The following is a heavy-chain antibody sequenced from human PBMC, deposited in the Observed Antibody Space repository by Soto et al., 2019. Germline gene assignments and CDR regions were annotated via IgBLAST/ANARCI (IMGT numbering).Heavy chain of an antibody. Sequence: EVQLVESGGGLVQPGGSLKLSCAASGITFSGSAMHWVRQASGKGLEWVGRIRSKANSYATAYAASVKGRFTISRDDSKNTAYLQMNSPKTEDTAVYYCTREIVGATTCHYWGQGTLVTVPS. CDR2: IRSKANSYAT. D-gene: IGHD1-26*01. CDR3: TREIVGATTCHY. CDR1: GITFSGSA. J-gene: IGHJ4*02. V-gene: IGHV3-73*02.